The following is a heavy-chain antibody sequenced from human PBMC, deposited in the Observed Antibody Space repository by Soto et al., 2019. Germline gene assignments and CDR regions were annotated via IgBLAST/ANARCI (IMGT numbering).Heavy chain of an antibody. J-gene: IGHJ6*02. CDR1: GFTFSSYA. CDR2: ISYDGSNK. D-gene: IGHD2-8*01. Sequence: QVQLVESGGGVVQPGRSLRLSCAASGFTFSSYAMHWVRQAPGKGLEWVAVISYDGSNKYYADSVKGRFTISRDNSKNTLYLQMNSLRAEDTAVYYCARDGVEMAIYGMDVWGQGTTVTVSS. CDR3: ARDGVEMAIYGMDV. V-gene: IGHV3-30-3*01.